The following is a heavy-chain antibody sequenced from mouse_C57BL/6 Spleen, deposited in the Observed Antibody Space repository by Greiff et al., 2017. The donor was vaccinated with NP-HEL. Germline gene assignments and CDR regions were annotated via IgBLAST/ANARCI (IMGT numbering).Heavy chain of an antibody. D-gene: IGHD1-1*01. CDR2: INYDGSST. J-gene: IGHJ4*01. CDR3: ARGSSPNAMDY. V-gene: IGHV5-16*01. CDR1: GFTFSDYY. Sequence: DVKLVESEGGLVQPGSSMKLSCTASGFTFSDYYMAWVRQVPEKGLEWVANINYDGSSTYYLDSLKSRFIISRDNAKNILYLQMSSLKSEDTATYYCARGSSPNAMDYWGQGTSVTVSS.